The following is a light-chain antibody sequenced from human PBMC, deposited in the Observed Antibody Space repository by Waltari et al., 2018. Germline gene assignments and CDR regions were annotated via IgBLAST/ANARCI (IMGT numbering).Light chain of an antibody. V-gene: IGLV2-14*03. J-gene: IGLJ3*02. CDR3: NSYASSNTRV. CDR1: SSDGCGYYY. CDR2: DVS. Sequence: SARAQAAPLTRSPGPPITSSCPGTSSDGCGYYYVSWYQQHPGKAPKLIIYDVSNRPSGVSNRFSGSKSGNTASLTISGLQAEDEADYYSNSYASSNTRVFGGGTKLTVL.